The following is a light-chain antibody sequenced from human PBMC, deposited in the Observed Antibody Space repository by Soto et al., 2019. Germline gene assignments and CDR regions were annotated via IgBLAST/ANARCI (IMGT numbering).Light chain of an antibody. V-gene: IGLV2-14*01. J-gene: IGLJ1*01. CDR3: SSYTSSSTYV. CDR2: DVS. CDR1: SSDVGGYNY. Sequence: QSVLTQPASVSGSPGQSITLSCTGTSSDVGGYNYVSWYQQHPGKAPKLMIYDVSNRPSGVSNRFSGSKSGNTASLTISGLQAEHEADYYCSSYTSSSTYVFGTGTKVTV.